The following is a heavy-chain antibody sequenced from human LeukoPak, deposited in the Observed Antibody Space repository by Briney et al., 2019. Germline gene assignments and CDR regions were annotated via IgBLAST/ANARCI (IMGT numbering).Heavy chain of an antibody. Sequence: ASGPTLVNPTQTLTLTCTFSGFSLTTSGVGVGWIRQPPGKALEWLALIYWDNNKLYSPSLRSRLTIAKDTSKNQVVLTMTNMDPVDTATYSFAHYGDYRFLYYFDHWGQGTLVTVSS. J-gene: IGHJ4*02. V-gene: IGHV2-5*02. CDR1: GFSLTTSGVG. CDR2: IYWDNNK. CDR3: AHYGDYRFLYYFDH. D-gene: IGHD4-17*01.